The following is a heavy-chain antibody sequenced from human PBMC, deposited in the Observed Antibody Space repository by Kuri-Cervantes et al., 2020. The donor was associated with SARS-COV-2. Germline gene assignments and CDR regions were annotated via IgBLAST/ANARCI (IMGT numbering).Heavy chain of an antibody. V-gene: IGHV1-69*06. CDR1: GGTFSSYA. Sequence: SVKVSCKASGGTFSSYAMNWVRQAPGQGLEWMGGIIPIFGTANYAQKFQGRVTMTEDTSTDTAYMELSSLRSEDTAVYYCATSSMIVIGAWFDPWGQGTLVTVSS. D-gene: IGHD3-22*01. CDR3: ATSSMIVIGAWFDP. CDR2: IIPIFGTA. J-gene: IGHJ5*02.